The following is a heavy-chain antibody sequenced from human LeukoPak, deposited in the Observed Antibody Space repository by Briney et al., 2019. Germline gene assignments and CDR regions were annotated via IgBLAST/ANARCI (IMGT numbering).Heavy chain of an antibody. CDR1: GDTFTGFA. CDR2: INAGNGNT. Sequence: ASVKVSCKASGDTFTGFAIHWVRQAPGQRPEWMGWINAGNGNTKYLQNLQGRVTISRDTSTRSSYLELSSLRNEDTAVYYCARGLVGTIALAYWGQGTLVTVSS. CDR3: ARGLVGTIALAY. J-gene: IGHJ4*02. D-gene: IGHD5-12*01. V-gene: IGHV1-3*01.